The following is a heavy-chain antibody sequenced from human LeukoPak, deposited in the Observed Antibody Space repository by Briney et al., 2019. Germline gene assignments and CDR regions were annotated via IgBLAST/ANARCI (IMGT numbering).Heavy chain of an antibody. CDR2: INHSGST. J-gene: IGHJ5*02. D-gene: IGHD2-2*01. Sequence: TXAVYGGSFSGYYWSWIRQPPGKGLEWIGEINHSGSTNYNPSLKSRVTISVDTSKNQFSLKLRSVTAADTAVYYCAXXEGXQLXNTRRWFDPWGQGTLVTVSS. CDR1: GGSFSGYY. V-gene: IGHV4-34*01. CDR3: AXXEGXQLXNTRRWFDP.